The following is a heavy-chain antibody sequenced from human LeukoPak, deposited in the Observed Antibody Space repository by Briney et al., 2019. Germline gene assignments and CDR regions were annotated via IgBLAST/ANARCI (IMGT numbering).Heavy chain of an antibody. CDR2: IKEDGSEQ. CDR3: AREHWFGELGT. J-gene: IGHJ4*02. CDR1: GFTFDDYG. V-gene: IGHV3-7*01. D-gene: IGHD3-10*01. Sequence: GGSLRLSCAASGFTFDDYGMSWVRQAPGKGLEWVANIKEDGSEQNYADSVKGRFTITRDNAKSSLYLQMNSLRGDDTALYYCAREHWFGELGTWGQGTLVSVSS.